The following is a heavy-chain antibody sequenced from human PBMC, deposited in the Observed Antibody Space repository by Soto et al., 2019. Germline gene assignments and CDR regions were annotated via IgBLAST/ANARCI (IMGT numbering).Heavy chain of an antibody. Sequence: EVQLVESGGGLVQPGGSLRLSCAASGFTFSSYWMHWVRQAPGKGLVWVSRINSDGSSTSYADSVKGRFTISRDNAKNTLYLQMNSLSPEDTPVYYCVRTSLGVAAATREDYWGKGTLV. D-gene: IGHD2-15*01. CDR3: VRTSLGVAAATREDY. CDR2: INSDGSST. J-gene: IGHJ4*02. V-gene: IGHV3-74*01. CDR1: GFTFSSYW.